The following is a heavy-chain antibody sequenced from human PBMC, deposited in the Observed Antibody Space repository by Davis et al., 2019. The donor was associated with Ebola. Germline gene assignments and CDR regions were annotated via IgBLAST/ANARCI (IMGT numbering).Heavy chain of an antibody. CDR2: ISSDSDYI. J-gene: IGHJ6*02. CDR1: GFTFSSYS. Sequence: GESLKISCAASGFTFSSYSMNWVRQAPGKGLEWVSSISSDSDYIYYADSVKGRFTISRDNAKNSLYLQMNSLRDEDTAVYYCSRDYDSSGYYPLNYYYYGMDVWGQGTTVTVSS. D-gene: IGHD3-22*01. CDR3: SRDYDSSGYYPLNYYYYGMDV. V-gene: IGHV3-21*01.